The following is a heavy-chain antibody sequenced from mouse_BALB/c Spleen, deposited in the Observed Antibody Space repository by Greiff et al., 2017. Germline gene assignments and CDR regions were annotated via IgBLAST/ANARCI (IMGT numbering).Heavy chain of an antibody. D-gene: IGHD2-4*01. J-gene: IGHJ3*01. V-gene: IGHV10-1*02. Sequence: EVQLVESGGGLVQPKGSLKLSCAASGFTFNTYAMNWVRQAPGKGLEWVGRIRSKSNNYATYYADSVKDRFTIYRDDSQSMLYLQMNNLKTEDTAMYYCVRQDYYDYDGGAWFAYWGQGTLVTVSA. CDR3: VRQDYYDYDGGAWFAY. CDR2: IRSKSNNYAT. CDR1: GFTFNTYA.